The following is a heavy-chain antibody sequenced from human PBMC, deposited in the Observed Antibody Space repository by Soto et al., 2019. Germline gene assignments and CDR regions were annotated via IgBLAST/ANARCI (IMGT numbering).Heavy chain of an antibody. V-gene: IGHV4-4*07. CDR3: ARGQRFSDWFDP. CDR1: GGTISGYY. Sequence: SETLSLTCSVSGGTISGYYWSWIRQPAGKGLEWIGRIYSSGNTKYNPSLQSRVTMSLDTSNNQFSLRLTSVTAADTAVYYCARGQRFSDWFDPWGQGTLVTVSS. CDR2: IYSSGNT. J-gene: IGHJ5*02. D-gene: IGHD3-3*01.